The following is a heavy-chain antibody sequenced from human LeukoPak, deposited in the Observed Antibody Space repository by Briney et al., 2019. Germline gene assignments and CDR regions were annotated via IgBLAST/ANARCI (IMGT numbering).Heavy chain of an antibody. CDR1: GFTFSSYW. CDR2: INTDGSST. V-gene: IGHV3-74*01. J-gene: IGHJ3*01. Sequence: GGSLRLSCAASGFTFSSYWIHWVRQAPGKGLVWVSRINTDGSSTSYADFVKGRFTISRDNAKNTLYLQMNSLRAEDTAVYYCARGQYLMDAFDVWGQGTMVTVSS. CDR3: ARGQYLMDAFDV. D-gene: IGHD2-2*02.